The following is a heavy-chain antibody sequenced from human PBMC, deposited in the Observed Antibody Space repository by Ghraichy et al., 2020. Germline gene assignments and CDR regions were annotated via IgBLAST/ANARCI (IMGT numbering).Heavy chain of an antibody. V-gene: IGHV3-7*03. CDR2: IKQDGSAK. J-gene: IGHJ4*02. CDR1: GFTSSSFW. Sequence: GGSLRLSCAASGFTSSSFWMSWVRQAPGKGLEWVANIKQDGSAKYYVDSVKGRFTISRDNVKNSLYLQMNSLRADDTAVYYCARDSDFDCWGQGTLVTVSS. CDR3: ARDSDFDC.